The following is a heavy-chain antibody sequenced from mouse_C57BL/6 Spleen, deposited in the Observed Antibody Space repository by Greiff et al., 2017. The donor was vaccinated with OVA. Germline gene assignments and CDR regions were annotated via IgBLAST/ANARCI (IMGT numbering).Heavy chain of an antibody. D-gene: IGHD1-1*01. CDR1: GYTFTDYY. V-gene: IGHV1-26*01. CDR3: AREDGSSYGFAY. Sequence: EVQLQQSGPELVKPGASVKISCKASGYTFTDYYMNWVKQSHGKSLEWIGDINPNNGGTSYNQKFKGKATLTVDKSSSTAYMELRSLTSEDSAVYYCAREDGSSYGFAYWGQGTLVTVSA. J-gene: IGHJ3*01. CDR2: INPNNGGT.